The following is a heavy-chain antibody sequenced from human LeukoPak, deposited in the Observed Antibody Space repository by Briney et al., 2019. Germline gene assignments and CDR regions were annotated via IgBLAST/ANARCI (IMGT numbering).Heavy chain of an antibody. J-gene: IGHJ6*03. CDR1: GGSISSYY. V-gene: IGHV4-59*01. D-gene: IGHD3-22*01. CDR2: IYYSGST. CDR3: AGHYYDSSGYFLHYYYYMDV. Sequence: SETLSLTCTVSGGSISSYYWSWIRQPPGKGLEWIGYIYYSGSTNYNPSLKSRVTISVDTSKNQFSLKLSSVTAADTAVYYCAGHYYDSSGYFLHYYYYMDVWGKGTRSPSP.